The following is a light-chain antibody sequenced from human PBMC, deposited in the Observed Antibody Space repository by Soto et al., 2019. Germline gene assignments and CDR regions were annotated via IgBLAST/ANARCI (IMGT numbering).Light chain of an antibody. J-gene: IGLJ1*01. CDR3: CSYAGSPYV. V-gene: IGLV2-11*01. Sequence: QSALTQPGSVCGSPGQSVTISCTGTSSDVGGYNYVSWYQQHPGKAPKLMIYDVSKRPSGVPDRFSGSKSGNTASLTISGLQAEDEADYYCCSYAGSPYVFGTGTKVTVL. CDR1: SSDVGGYNY. CDR2: DVS.